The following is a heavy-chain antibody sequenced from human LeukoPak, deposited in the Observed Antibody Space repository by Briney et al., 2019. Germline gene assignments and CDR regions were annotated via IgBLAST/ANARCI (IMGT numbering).Heavy chain of an antibody. J-gene: IGHJ4*02. V-gene: IGHV4-34*01. CDR2: INHSGST. CDR3: ARGVELGYCSGGSCSNDY. D-gene: IGHD2-15*01. CDR1: GGSFSGYY. Sequence: SETLSLTCAVYGGSFSGYYWSWIRQPPGKGLEWIGEINHSGSTNYNPSLKSRVTISVDTSKNQFSLKLSSVTAADTAVYYCARGVELGYCSGGSCSNDYWSQGTLVTVSS.